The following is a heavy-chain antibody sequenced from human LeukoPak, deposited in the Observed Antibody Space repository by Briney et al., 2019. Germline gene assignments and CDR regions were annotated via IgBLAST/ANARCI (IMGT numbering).Heavy chain of an antibody. Sequence: ASVTVSCKASGYTFTGYYMHWVRQAPGQGLEWMGWINPNSGGTNYAQKFQGRATMTRDTSISTAYMELSRLRSDDTAVYYCARDLMTIPRYFQHWGQGTLVTVSS. V-gene: IGHV1-2*02. D-gene: IGHD3-3*01. CDR1: GYTFTGYY. CDR2: INPNSGGT. CDR3: ARDLMTIPRYFQH. J-gene: IGHJ1*01.